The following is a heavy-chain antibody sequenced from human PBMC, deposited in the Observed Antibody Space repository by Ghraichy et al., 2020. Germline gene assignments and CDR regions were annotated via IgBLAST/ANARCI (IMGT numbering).Heavy chain of an antibody. CDR3: AREGAGDGSGSSPDY. CDR2: FSSDGKTQ. CDR1: GFSFRDYH. Sequence: GESLNISCATSGFSFRDYHMQWVRQAPGKGLERVAVFSSDGKTQFYADSVKGRFAISRDNFKNTLSLQMNSLREEDTAVYYCAREGAGDGSGSSPDYWGQGTLVTVTS. D-gene: IGHD3-10*01. V-gene: IGHV3-30*09. J-gene: IGHJ4*02.